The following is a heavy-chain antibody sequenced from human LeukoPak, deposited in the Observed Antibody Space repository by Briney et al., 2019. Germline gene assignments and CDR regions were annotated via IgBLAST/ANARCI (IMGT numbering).Heavy chain of an antibody. V-gene: IGHV1-69*04. CDR2: IIPILGIA. D-gene: IGHD3-22*01. CDR3: ASDTYYYDSSAARVFDY. Sequence: SVKVSCKASGGTFSSYAISWVRQAPGQGLEWMGRIIPILGIANYAQKFQGRVTITADKSTSTAYMELSSLRSEDTAVYYCASDTYYYDSSAARVFDYWGQGALVTVSS. J-gene: IGHJ4*02. CDR1: GGTFSSYA.